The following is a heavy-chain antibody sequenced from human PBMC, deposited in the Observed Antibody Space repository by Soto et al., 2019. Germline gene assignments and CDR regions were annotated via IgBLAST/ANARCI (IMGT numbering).Heavy chain of an antibody. Sequence: GGSLRLSCSASGFTFSEYSMHWVRQAPGKGLQYVSTISSDGDITYYADSVKGRFTISRDNSKNTLYLQMNSLRPEDTAVYYCVKVSTFYDILTGYYSTNFFDPWGQGTLVTSPQ. D-gene: IGHD3-9*01. J-gene: IGHJ5*02. CDR2: ISSDGDIT. CDR3: VKVSTFYDILTGYYSTNFFDP. CDR1: GFTFSEYS. V-gene: IGHV3-64D*06.